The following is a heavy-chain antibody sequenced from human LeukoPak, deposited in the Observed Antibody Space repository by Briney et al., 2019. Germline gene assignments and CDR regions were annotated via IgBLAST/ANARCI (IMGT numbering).Heavy chain of an antibody. J-gene: IGHJ4*02. CDR2: INPNSGGT. CDR3: AREGEGYLDN. Sequence: ASVKISCKASGYTFTDYYMHWVRQAPGQGLEWMGWINPNSGGTKYAQKFQGRVTMTRDTSISTAYMELSRLRSDDTAVYYCAREGEGYLDNWGQGTLVTVSS. V-gene: IGHV1-2*02. CDR1: GYTFTDYY.